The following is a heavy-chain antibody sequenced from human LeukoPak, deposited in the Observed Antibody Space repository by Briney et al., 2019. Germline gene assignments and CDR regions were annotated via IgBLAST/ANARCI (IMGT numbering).Heavy chain of an antibody. Sequence: PSETLSLTCTVSGGSISSHYWSWIRQPPGQGLEWIAYIHSSGYTNYNPSLKSRVTISVDTSNNQFSLKVTSVTAADTAMYYCTKRQGPTSGSYDYFDPWGQGALVTVSS. V-gene: IGHV4-4*09. CDR2: IHSSGYT. CDR3: TKRQGPTSGSYDYFDP. CDR1: GGSISSHY. J-gene: IGHJ5*02. D-gene: IGHD1-26*01.